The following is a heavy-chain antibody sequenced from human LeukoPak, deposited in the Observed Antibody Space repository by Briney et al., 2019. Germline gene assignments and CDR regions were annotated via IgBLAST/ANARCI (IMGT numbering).Heavy chain of an antibody. Sequence: ALVKVSCKASGYTFTTYDINWVRQATGQGLEWMGWMNPNSGNTGYAQKFQGRVTMTRNTSISTAYMELSSLRSEDTAVYYCARGPNKSDGGNSGSAWFDPWGRGTLVTVSS. D-gene: IGHD4-23*01. CDR2: MNPNSGNT. CDR3: ARGPNKSDGGNSGSAWFDP. J-gene: IGHJ5*02. V-gene: IGHV1-8*01. CDR1: GYTFTTYD.